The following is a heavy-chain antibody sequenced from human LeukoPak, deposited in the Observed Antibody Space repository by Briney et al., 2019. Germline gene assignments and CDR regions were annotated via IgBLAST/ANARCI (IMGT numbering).Heavy chain of an antibody. J-gene: IGHJ4*02. CDR2: IYYSGST. CDR1: GGSISSSSYY. D-gene: IGHD3-10*01. V-gene: IGHV4-39*07. CDR3: ARVAVRHGSGSPLWFFDY. Sequence: PSETLSLTCTVSGGSISSSSYYWGWIRQPPGKGLEWIGSIYYSGSTYYNPSLKSRVTISVDKSKNQFSLKLSSATAADTAVYYCARVAVRHGSGSPLWFFDYWGQGTLVTVSS.